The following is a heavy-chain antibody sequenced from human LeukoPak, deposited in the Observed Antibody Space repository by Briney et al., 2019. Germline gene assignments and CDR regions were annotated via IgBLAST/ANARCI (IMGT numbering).Heavy chain of an antibody. V-gene: IGHV3-53*01. CDR1: GFTVSSKY. Sequence: GGSLRLSCVASGFTVSSKYMSWVRQAPGKGLEWVSVIYSGGSTYYGESVKGRFTISRDNSKNTVYLQMNALRAEDSAVYYCARGTVWRLGSYGLDVWGQGTTVTVSS. CDR3: ARGTVWRLGSYGLDV. J-gene: IGHJ6*02. CDR2: IYSGGST. D-gene: IGHD3-16*01.